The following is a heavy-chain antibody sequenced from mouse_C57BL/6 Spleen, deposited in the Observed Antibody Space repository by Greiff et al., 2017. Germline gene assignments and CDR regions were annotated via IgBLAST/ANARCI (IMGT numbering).Heavy chain of an antibody. J-gene: IGHJ2*01. CDR3: ARNRWLLPLYYFDY. CDR1: GFTFSDYG. V-gene: IGHV5-17*01. Sequence: DVKLVESGGGLVKPGGSLKLSCAASGFTFSDYGMHWVRQAPEKGLEWVAYISSGSSTIYYADTVKGRFTISRDNAKNTLFLQMPSLRSEDTAMYYCARNRWLLPLYYFDYWGQGTTLTVSS. CDR2: ISSGSSTI. D-gene: IGHD2-3*01.